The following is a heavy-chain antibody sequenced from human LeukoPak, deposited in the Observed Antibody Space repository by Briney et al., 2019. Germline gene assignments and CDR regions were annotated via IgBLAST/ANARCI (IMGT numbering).Heavy chain of an antibody. CDR3: AKGAYCSSTSCYAGALMDV. Sequence: GGDTYYADSVKGRFTISRDNSKNTLYLQMNSLRAGDTAVYYCAKGAYCSSTSCYAGALMDVWGQGTTVTVSS. V-gene: IGHV3-23*01. J-gene: IGHJ6*02. D-gene: IGHD2-2*01. CDR2: GGDT.